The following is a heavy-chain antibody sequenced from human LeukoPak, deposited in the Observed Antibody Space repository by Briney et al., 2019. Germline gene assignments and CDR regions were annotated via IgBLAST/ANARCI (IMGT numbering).Heavy chain of an antibody. Sequence: SSETLSLTCAVYGGSFSGYYWSWIRQPPGKGLEWIGEINHSGSTNYNPSLKSRVTISVDTSKNQFSLKLSSVTAADTAVYYCASAKRPYYYGMDVWGQGTTVTVSS. J-gene: IGHJ6*02. CDR3: ASAKRPYYYGMDV. CDR1: GGSFSGYY. CDR2: INHSGST. V-gene: IGHV4-34*01.